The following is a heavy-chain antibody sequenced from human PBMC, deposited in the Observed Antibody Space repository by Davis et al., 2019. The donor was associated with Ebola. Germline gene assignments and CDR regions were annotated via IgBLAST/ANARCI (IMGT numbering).Heavy chain of an antibody. D-gene: IGHD2-2*02. J-gene: IGHJ4*02. CDR3: AREACSSISCYTYYFDY. CDR2: ISRSSSST. Sequence: AGSLRLSCAASGFTFSNYSMNWVRQAPGTGLEWVSSISRSSSSTYYADSVKGRFTISRDNAKNSLYLQMNSLRAEDTAVYYCAREACSSISCYTYYFDYWGQGTLVTVSS. CDR1: GFTFSNYS. V-gene: IGHV3-21*01.